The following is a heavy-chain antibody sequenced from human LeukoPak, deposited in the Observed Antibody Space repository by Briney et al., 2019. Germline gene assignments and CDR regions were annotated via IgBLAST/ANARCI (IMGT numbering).Heavy chain of an antibody. V-gene: IGHV3-30*03. J-gene: IGHJ5*02. CDR1: GFTFSSYG. Sequence: PGGSLRLSCPASGFTFSSYGMHWARQPPGKGLEWVTAISSDGSDKYYADSVRGRFTIYRDNSKNTLDLQMNSLRGEDTAVYYCARDPRGAAALQNNWFVPWGEGSLVTVSS. CDR2: ISSDGSDK. CDR3: ARDPRGAAALQNNWFVP. D-gene: IGHD6-13*01.